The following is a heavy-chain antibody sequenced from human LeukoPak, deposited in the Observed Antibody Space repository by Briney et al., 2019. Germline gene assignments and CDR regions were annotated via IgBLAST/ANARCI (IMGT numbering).Heavy chain of an antibody. CDR2: ISNDGKTK. J-gene: IGHJ4*02. Sequence: PGGSLRLSCATSGFTFSSFSIHWVRQAPGKGLEWVSVISNDGKTKFYADPVKGRFTISRDNSENTLYLQINSLRVEDTAVYYCARERAVNGWTSAHFDYWGQGTLVTVSS. CDR1: GFTFSSFS. D-gene: IGHD6-19*01. V-gene: IGHV3-30*14. CDR3: ARERAVNGWTSAHFDY.